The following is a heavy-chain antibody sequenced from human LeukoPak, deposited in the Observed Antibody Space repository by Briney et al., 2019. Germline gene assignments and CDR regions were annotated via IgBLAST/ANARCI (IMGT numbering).Heavy chain of an antibody. Sequence: ASVKVSCKASGYTFTSYGISWERQAPGQGLEWMGWISAYNGNTNYAQKLQGRVTMTTDTSTSTAYMELRSLRSDDTAVYYCARVVTMVRGKLKDFDYWGQGTLVTVSS. CDR3: ARVVTMVRGKLKDFDY. V-gene: IGHV1-18*01. CDR2: ISAYNGNT. D-gene: IGHD3-10*01. CDR1: GYTFTSYG. J-gene: IGHJ4*02.